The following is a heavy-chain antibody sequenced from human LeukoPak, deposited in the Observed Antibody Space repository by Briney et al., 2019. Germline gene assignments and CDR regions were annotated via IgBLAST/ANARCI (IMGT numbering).Heavy chain of an antibody. J-gene: IGHJ4*02. CDR3: ASVYDFWSGYYFDY. Sequence: SETLSLTCTVSGYSISSGYYWGWIRQPPGKGLEWIGSIYHSGSTYYNPSLKSRVTISVDTSKNQFSLKLSSVTAAGTAVYYCASVYDFWSGYYFDYWGQGTLVTVSS. D-gene: IGHD3-3*01. CDR2: IYHSGST. V-gene: IGHV4-38-2*02. CDR1: GYSISSGYY.